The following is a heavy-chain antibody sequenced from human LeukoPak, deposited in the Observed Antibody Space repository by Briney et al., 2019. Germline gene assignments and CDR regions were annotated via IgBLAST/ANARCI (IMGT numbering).Heavy chain of an antibody. Sequence: SETLSLTCTVSGGSISSYYWSWIRQPPGKGLEWIGYIYYSGSTNYNPSLKSRVTISVDTSKNQFSLKLSSVTAADTAVYYCARFRTGVDAFDIWGQGTMVTVSS. V-gene: IGHV4-59*01. CDR1: GGSISSYY. CDR3: ARFRTGVDAFDI. CDR2: IYYSGST. D-gene: IGHD3/OR15-3a*01. J-gene: IGHJ3*02.